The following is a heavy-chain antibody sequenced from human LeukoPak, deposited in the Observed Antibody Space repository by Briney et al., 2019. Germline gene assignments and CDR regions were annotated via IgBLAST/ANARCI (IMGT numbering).Heavy chain of an antibody. Sequence: ASETLSLTCTVSGGSISSYYWSWIRQPPPKGLDLIGCVYYSGSTNYNPSLKSRVTISVDTSKTQFSLKLSSVTAADTAVYYCARQVGYYYGSGSYPVDPWGQGTLVTVSS. CDR2: VYYSGST. J-gene: IGHJ5*02. D-gene: IGHD3-10*01. CDR3: ARQVGYYYGSGSYPVDP. CDR1: GGSISSYY. V-gene: IGHV4-59*08.